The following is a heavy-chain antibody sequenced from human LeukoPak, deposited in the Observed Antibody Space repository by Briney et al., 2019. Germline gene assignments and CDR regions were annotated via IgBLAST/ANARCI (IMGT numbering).Heavy chain of an antibody. CDR1: GFTFSDYY. V-gene: IGHV3-11*01. CDR3: VRDWHHYDFDS. CDR2: ISSSGSTI. Sequence: GGSLRLSCAASGFTFSDYYMSWIRQAPGKGLEWVSYISSSGSTIYYADSVKGRFTISRDNAKNSLYLQMNSLRAEDTAVYYCVRDWHHYDFDSWGQGTLVTVSS. J-gene: IGHJ5*01. D-gene: IGHD3-3*01.